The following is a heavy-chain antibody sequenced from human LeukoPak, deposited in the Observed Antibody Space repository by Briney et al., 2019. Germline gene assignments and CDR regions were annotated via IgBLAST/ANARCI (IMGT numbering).Heavy chain of an antibody. CDR2: IFTTGGA. V-gene: IGHV4-4*07. CDR3: ARVGPSWGLL. Sequence: PSETPSLTCTVSGGSIGTYYWSWIRQPAPEGLEWIGRIFTTGGANYNPSLKSRVTMSLDTSRNQFSLKLNSVTAADTAVYYCARVGPSWGLLWGQGALVTVSS. CDR1: GGSIGTYY. J-gene: IGHJ4*02. D-gene: IGHD7-27*01.